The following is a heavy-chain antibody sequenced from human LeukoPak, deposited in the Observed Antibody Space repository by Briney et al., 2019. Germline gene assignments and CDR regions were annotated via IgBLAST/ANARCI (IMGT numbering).Heavy chain of an antibody. CDR3: ARGHLTGRNFDC. CDR2: INHSGST. Sequence: SETLSLTCAVYGGSFSGYYWSWIRQPPGKGLEWIGEINHSGSTNYNPSLKSRVTISVDTSKNQFSLKLSSVTAADTAVYYCARGHLTGRNFDCWGQGTLVTVSS. J-gene: IGHJ4*02. V-gene: IGHV4-34*01. CDR1: GGSFSGYY. D-gene: IGHD7-27*01.